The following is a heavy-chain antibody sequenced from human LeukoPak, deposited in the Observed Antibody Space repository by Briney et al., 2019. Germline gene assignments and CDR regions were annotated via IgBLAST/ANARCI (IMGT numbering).Heavy chain of an antibody. Sequence: GGSLRLSCAASGFTFDDYAMHWVRQAPGKGLEWVSLISWDGGSTYYADSVKGRFTISRDNSKNSLYLQMNSLRAEDTALYYCAKVTTGAFDYWGQGTLVTVSS. J-gene: IGHJ4*02. D-gene: IGHD4-11*01. CDR2: ISWDGGST. CDR1: GFTFDDYA. V-gene: IGHV3-43D*03. CDR3: AKVTTGAFDY.